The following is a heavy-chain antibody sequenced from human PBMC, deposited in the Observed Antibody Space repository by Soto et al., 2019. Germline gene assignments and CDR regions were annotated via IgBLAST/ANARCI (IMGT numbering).Heavy chain of an antibody. J-gene: IGHJ5*02. CDR3: ARHLMATVTRWFDP. D-gene: IGHD4-17*01. CDR1: GGSISETGYY. Sequence: SETLSLTCTVSGGSISETGYYWGWIRQPPGKGLEWIGNIYYTGSTYYNPSLKSRVTISVDTSKNQFSLKLSSVTAADTAVYYCARHLMATVTRWFDPWGQGTLVTVSS. CDR2: IYYTGST. V-gene: IGHV4-39*01.